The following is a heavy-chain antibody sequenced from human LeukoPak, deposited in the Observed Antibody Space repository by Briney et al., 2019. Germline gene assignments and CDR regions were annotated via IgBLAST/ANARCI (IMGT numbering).Heavy chain of an antibody. CDR1: GITFRSYG. J-gene: IGHJ4*02. D-gene: IGHD2-15*01. CDR3: ATDRATQYFDY. CDR2: IWYDGSNK. Sequence: GGSLRLSCAASGITFRSYGMHWVRQAPGKGLEWVAFIWYDGSNKYYADSVKGRFTISRDNSRNTLFLQMNSLRAEDTAVYYCATDRATQYFDYWGQGTLASVSS. V-gene: IGHV3-30*02.